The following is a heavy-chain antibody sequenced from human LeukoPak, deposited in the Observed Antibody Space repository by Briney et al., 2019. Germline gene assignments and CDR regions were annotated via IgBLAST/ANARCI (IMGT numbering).Heavy chain of an antibody. Sequence: GGSLRLSCAASGFTFSSYSMNWVRQAPGKGLEWVANIKQDGSEKYYMDSVVGRFTISRDNARNSMYLQMNSLRAEETAVYYCARDGPSVVGGPRAYDIWGQGTMVIVSS. V-gene: IGHV3-7*01. J-gene: IGHJ3*02. CDR1: GFTFSSYS. D-gene: IGHD2-21*01. CDR2: IKQDGSEK. CDR3: ARDGPSVVGGPRAYDI.